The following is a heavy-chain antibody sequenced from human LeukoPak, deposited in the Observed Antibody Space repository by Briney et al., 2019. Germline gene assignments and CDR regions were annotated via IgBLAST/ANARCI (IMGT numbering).Heavy chain of an antibody. D-gene: IGHD4-17*01. Sequence: GGSLRLSCAASGFTFSSYSMNWVRQAPGKGLEWVSSISSSSYIYYADSVKGRFTISRDNAKNSLYLQMNSLRAEDTAVYYCARASSTVTTLDWFDPWGQGTLVTVSS. CDR1: GFTFSSYS. V-gene: IGHV3-21*01. CDR2: ISSSSYI. CDR3: ARASSTVTTLDWFDP. J-gene: IGHJ5*02.